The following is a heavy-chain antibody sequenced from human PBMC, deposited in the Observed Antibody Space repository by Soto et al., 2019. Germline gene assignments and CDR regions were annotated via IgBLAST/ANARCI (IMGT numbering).Heavy chain of an antibody. Sequence: EVQLVESGGGLVQPGGSLRLSCAASGFTVSSNYMSWVRQAPGKGLEWVSAIYSVGSTYYADSVKGRFTISRDNSKNTLYLQMNSLRAEDTAVYYCARDIAARSWGQGTLVTVAS. CDR3: ARDIAARS. J-gene: IGHJ4*02. V-gene: IGHV3-66*01. CDR2: IYSVGST. D-gene: IGHD6-6*01. CDR1: GFTVSSNY.